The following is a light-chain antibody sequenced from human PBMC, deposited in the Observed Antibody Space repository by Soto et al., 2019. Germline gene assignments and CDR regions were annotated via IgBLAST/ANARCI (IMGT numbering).Light chain of an antibody. Sequence: EIVLTQSPGTLSLSPGERATLSCRASQSVSSSYLAWYQQKPGQAPRLLIYGASSRATGIPDRFSGSGSGTDFTLTISRLEPEDFAVYYCQQYGSLPWTFGQGTKEEIK. CDR2: GAS. CDR3: QQYGSLPWT. J-gene: IGKJ1*01. V-gene: IGKV3-20*01. CDR1: QSVSSSY.